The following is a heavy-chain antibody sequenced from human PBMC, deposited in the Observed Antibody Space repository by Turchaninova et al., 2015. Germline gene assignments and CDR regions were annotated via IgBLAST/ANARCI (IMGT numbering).Heavy chain of an antibody. D-gene: IGHD4/OR15-4a*01. J-gene: IGHJ6*03. Sequence: LQQWGAGLLKPSETLSLTCAVYGGSFSGYYWSWIRQPPGKGLEWIGEINHRGSTNYNPSLKRRVTISVDTSKNQFSLQLSSVTAADTAVYYCARERGVLEARYYMDVWGKGTTVTVSS. CDR1: GGSFSGYY. CDR2: INHRGST. V-gene: IGHV4-34*01. CDR3: ARERGVLEARYYMDV.